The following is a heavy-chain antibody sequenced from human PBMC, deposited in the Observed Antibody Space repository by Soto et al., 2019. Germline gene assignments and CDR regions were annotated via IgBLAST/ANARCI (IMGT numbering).Heavy chain of an antibody. CDR3: AKDMKGYFDY. J-gene: IGHJ4*02. V-gene: IGHV3-9*01. Sequence: DVQLVESGGGLVQPGRSLRLSCAASGFTFDDYAMHWVRQAPGKGLEWVSGISWNSGSIGYADSVKGRFTISRDNAKNSLYLQMNCLRAEDTALYYCAKDMKGYFDYWGQGTLVTVSS. CDR1: GFTFDDYA. CDR2: ISWNSGSI.